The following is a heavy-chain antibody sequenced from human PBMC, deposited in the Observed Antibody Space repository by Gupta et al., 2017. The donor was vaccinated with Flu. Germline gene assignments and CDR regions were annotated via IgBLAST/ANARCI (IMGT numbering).Heavy chain of an antibody. V-gene: IGHV3-23*01. Sequence: EVPLLESGVGLVQPGGSLRLSCAASGFSFSTDAVSWVRQAPGKGLEWVSSISGDGESAYYADSVQGRFSVFRDNLRNTLYLQLNSLRVEDTAVYFCAKVFEGTSTYFFDYWGPGTLVTVSS. CDR2: ISGDGESA. D-gene: IGHD1-14*01. J-gene: IGHJ4*02. CDR3: AKVFEGTSTYFFDY. CDR1: GFSFSTDA.